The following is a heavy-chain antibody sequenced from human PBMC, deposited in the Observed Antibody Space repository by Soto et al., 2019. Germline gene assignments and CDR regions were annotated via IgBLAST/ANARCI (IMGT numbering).Heavy chain of an antibody. Sequence: ASVKGSCKASGYTFTRYGIIWVRQAPGQGLEWMGWISAYNGNTNYAQKLQGRVTMTTDTSTSTAYMELRSLRSDDTAVYYCARDSQNRYYDYIWGSYDAFDIWGQGTMVTVSS. CDR2: ISAYNGNT. J-gene: IGHJ3*02. CDR1: GYTFTRYG. D-gene: IGHD3-16*01. V-gene: IGHV1-18*01. CDR3: ARDSQNRYYDYIWGSYDAFDI.